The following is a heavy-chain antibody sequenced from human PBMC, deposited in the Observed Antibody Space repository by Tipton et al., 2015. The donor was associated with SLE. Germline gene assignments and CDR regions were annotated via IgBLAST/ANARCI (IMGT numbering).Heavy chain of an antibody. CDR2: IGTSGDYK. CDR3: ARAGGYSYGFDY. V-gene: IGHV3-21*01. J-gene: IGHJ4*02. Sequence: SLRLSCAASKFTFSTYGMNWVRQAPGKGLEWVSSIGTSGDYKYYVDSVKGRFTVSRDNAENSLYLQMDSLTAEATAVYYCARAGGYSYGFDYWGQGTLVTVSS. CDR1: KFTFSTYG. D-gene: IGHD5-18*01.